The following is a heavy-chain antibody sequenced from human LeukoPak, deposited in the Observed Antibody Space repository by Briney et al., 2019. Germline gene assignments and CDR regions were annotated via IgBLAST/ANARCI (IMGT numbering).Heavy chain of an antibody. CDR2: INPNSGGT. Sequence: ALVKVSCKASGYTFTGYYMHWVRQAPGQGLEWMGWINPNSGGTNYAQKFQGRVTMTRDTSISTAYMELSRLRSDDTAVYYCATCSTSCYEGGYYYMDVWGKGTTVTISS. D-gene: IGHD2-2*01. CDR3: ATCSTSCYEGGYYYMDV. J-gene: IGHJ6*03. CDR1: GYTFTGYY. V-gene: IGHV1-2*02.